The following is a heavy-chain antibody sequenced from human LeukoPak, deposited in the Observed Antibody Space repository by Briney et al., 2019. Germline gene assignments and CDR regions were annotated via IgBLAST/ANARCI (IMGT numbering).Heavy chain of an antibody. CDR1: GFTFSGYA. J-gene: IGHJ4*02. Sequence: GGSLRLSCVASGFTFSGYAMGWVRQAPGKGLEWVSVIYSGGRTYYADSVKGRFTISRDNSKSTLYLQMNSLRAEDTAVYYCARGDVYFDHWGQGTLVTVSS. CDR3: ARGDVYFDH. CDR2: IYSGGRT. V-gene: IGHV3-53*01. D-gene: IGHD2-21*02.